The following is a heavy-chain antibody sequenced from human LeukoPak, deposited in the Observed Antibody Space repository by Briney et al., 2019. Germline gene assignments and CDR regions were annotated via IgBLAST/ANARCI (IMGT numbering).Heavy chain of an antibody. J-gene: IGHJ3*02. CDR1: GYTFTVYY. CDR2: INPNSGGT. CDR3: ARVTAILLWFGESEKGAFDI. D-gene: IGHD3-10*01. V-gene: IGHV1-2*02. Sequence: ASVKVSCKASGYTFTVYYMHWVRQAPGQGLEWMGWINPNSGGTNYAQKFQGRVTMTRDTSISTAYMELSRLRSDDTAVYYCARVTAILLWFGESEKGAFDIWGQGTMVTVSS.